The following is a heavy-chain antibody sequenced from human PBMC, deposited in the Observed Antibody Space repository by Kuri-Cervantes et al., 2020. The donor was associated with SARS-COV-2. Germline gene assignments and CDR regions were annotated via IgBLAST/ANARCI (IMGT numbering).Heavy chain of an antibody. CDR2: LRTNAYGGST. V-gene: IGHV3-49*04. Sequence: GGSLRLSCAASGFTFSSYAMSWVRQAPGKGLEWVAFLRTNAYGGSTGYAASVKGRFSISRDDSKTIGYLQMNSLKTEDTAVYYCTRGVTGTTRHWYFDLWGRATLVTVSS. CDR1: GFTFSSYA. CDR3: TRGVTGTTRHWYFDL. J-gene: IGHJ2*01. D-gene: IGHD1-7*01.